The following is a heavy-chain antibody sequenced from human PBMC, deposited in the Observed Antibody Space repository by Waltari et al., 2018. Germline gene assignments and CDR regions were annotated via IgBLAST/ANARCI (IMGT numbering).Heavy chain of an antibody. CDR3: ARERGYRVWGAEESP. D-gene: IGHD3-16*01. CDR2: IYHAGTA. J-gene: IGHJ5*02. V-gene: IGHV4-30-4*08. CDR1: GDSMTRGDYY. Sequence: QVKLQESGPRLLRPSQTLSLTCTVLGDSMTRGDYYWSWIRQSPGQGLEGIGYIYHAGTAYYNPSLRSRVTLSVDWSRNQFFLELTSVVATDTAVYYCARERGYRVWGAEESPWGQGTLVTVSS.